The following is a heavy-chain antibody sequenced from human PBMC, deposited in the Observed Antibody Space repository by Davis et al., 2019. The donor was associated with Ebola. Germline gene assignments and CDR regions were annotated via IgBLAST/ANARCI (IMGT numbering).Heavy chain of an antibody. CDR2: INPSGGST. J-gene: IGHJ5*02. Sequence: AASVKVSCKASGYTFTSYYMHWVRRAPGQGLEWMGIINPSGGSTSYAQKFQGRVTMTRDTSTSTVYMELSSLRSEDTAVYYCARDPRIMITFGGVIAFNWFDPWGQGTLVTVSS. V-gene: IGHV1-46*01. D-gene: IGHD3-16*02. CDR3: ARDPRIMITFGGVIAFNWFDP. CDR1: GYTFTSYY.